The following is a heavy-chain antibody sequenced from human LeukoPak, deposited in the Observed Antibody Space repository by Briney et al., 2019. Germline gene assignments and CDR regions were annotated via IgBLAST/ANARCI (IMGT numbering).Heavy chain of an antibody. CDR2: IYYSGST. D-gene: IGHD2-15*01. V-gene: IGHV4-39*07. CDR3: ARASSEYLAGHFFDY. Sequence: SETLSLTCTVSGGSISSSSYYWGWIRQPPGKGLEWIGSIYYSGSTYYNPSLNSRVTISVDTSKNQFSLKLSSVTAADTAVYYCARASSEYLAGHFFDYWGQGTLVTVSS. CDR1: GGSISSSSYY. J-gene: IGHJ4*02.